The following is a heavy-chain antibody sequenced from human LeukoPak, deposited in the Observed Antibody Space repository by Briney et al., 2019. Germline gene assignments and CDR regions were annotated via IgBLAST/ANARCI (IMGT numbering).Heavy chain of an antibody. CDR1: GFTFNSYG. D-gene: IGHD5-12*01. CDR2: IWYDGSNK. Sequence: GGSLRLSCAASGFTFNSYGMHWVRQAPGKGLEWVAIIWYDGSNKYYADSVKGRFTISRDNSKNTLYLQMNSLRAEDTAVYYCANWVASLYYFDYWGQGTLVTVSS. V-gene: IGHV3-33*06. CDR3: ANWVASLYYFDY. J-gene: IGHJ4*02.